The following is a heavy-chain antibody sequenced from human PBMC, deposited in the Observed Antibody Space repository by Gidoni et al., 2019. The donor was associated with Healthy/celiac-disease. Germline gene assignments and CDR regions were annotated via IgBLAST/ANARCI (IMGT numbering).Heavy chain of an antibody. CDR3: AREGSIAVADYGY. CDR2: INPSGGTT. V-gene: IGHV1-46*03. D-gene: IGHD6-19*01. J-gene: IGHJ4*02. CDR1: GSTFTSYY. Sequence: QVQLVQSAAEVKKPGASVKVSCKASGSTFTSYYMHWVRQAPGQGLEWMGIINPSGGTTSYAQKFQGRVTMTRDTSTSTVYMELSSLRSEDTAVYYCAREGSIAVADYGYWGQGTLVTVSS.